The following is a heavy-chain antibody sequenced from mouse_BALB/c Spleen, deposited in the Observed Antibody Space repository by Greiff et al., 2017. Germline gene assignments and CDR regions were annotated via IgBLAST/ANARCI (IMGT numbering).Heavy chain of an antibody. Sequence: EVNVVESGPELVKPGASVKISCKASGYSFTCYFMNWVKQSHGKSLEWIGRINPYNGDTFYNQKFKGKATLTVDKSSSTAHMELLSLTSEDSAVYYCGRSQSSIYDGYSYAMDYWGQGTSVTVSS. V-gene: IGHV1-37*01. CDR1: GYSFTCYF. D-gene: IGHD2-3*01. J-gene: IGHJ4*01. CDR2: INPYNGDT. CDR3: GRSQSSIYDGYSYAMDY.